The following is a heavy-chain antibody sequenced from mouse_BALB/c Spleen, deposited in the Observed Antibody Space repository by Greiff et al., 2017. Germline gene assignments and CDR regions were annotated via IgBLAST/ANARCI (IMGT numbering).Heavy chain of an antibody. D-gene: IGHD1-1*01. CDR2: ISSGSSTI. CDR1: GFTFSSFG. V-gene: IGHV5-17*02. CDR3: ARQDGSSYFDY. J-gene: IGHJ2*01. Sequence: LVESGGGLVQPGGSRKLSCAASGFTFSSFGMHWVRQAPEKGLEWVAYISSGSSTIYYADTVKGRFTISRDNPKNTLFLQMTSLRSEDTAMYYCARQDGSSYFDYWGQGTTLTVSS.